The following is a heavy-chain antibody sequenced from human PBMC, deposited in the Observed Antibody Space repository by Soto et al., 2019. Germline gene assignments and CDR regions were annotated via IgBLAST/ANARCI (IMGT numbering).Heavy chain of an antibody. CDR1: GGSISSGGYY. V-gene: IGHV4-31*03. Sequence: QVQLQESGPGLVKPSQTLSLTCTVSGGSISSGGYYWSWIRQHPGKGLEWIGYIYYSGSTYYNPSLKSRVTISVYTSKNQFSLKLSSVTAADTAVYYGARGGGLQLQGVDYWGQGTLVTVSS. D-gene: IGHD5-12*01. CDR2: IYYSGST. CDR3: ARGGGLQLQGVDY. J-gene: IGHJ4*02.